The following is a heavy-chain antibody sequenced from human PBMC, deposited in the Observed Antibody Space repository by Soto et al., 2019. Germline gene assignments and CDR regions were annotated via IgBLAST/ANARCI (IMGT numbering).Heavy chain of an antibody. D-gene: IGHD1-26*01. V-gene: IGHV4-38-2*01. CDR1: GFSISSGCY. J-gene: IGHJ4*02. CDR3: ASDWYRDRYTGGYFDY. Sequence: SETLSLTCAVSGFSISSGCYWGWIRQPPGKGLEWIGSMYYSGTTYYNPSLKSRGAISVDTSKNQFSMQLRSVTAADTAVYYCASDWYRDRYTGGYFDYWGQGTLVTVSS. CDR2: MYYSGTT.